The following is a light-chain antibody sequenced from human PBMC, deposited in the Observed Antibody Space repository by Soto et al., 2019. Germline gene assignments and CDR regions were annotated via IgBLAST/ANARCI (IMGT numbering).Light chain of an antibody. V-gene: IGLV2-14*01. CDR3: SSYTSSTVYI. CDR2: DVT. Sequence: QPASLSWFPGQSITPFCIWNSSVFGIYNSVSWYQQHPGKAPKLMIHDVTNRPSGVSDRFSGSKSGNTASLTISGLQAEDEADYYCSSYTSSTVYIFGTGTKSPS. CDR1: SSVFGIYNS. J-gene: IGLJ1*01.